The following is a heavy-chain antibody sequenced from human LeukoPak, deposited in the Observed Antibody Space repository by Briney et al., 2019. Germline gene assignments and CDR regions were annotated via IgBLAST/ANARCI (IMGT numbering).Heavy chain of an antibody. J-gene: IGHJ6*02. Sequence: SETLSLTCSVSGDSIRSGDSYWGWIRQNPWKGLEWIGSIYYVGSPHYNPSLNSRQVTMSADTLKNQFSLKLTSVTAADTAVYYCARLPITKRAMDVWGQGTTVTVSS. CDR3: ARLPITKRAMDV. CDR1: GDSIRSGDSY. D-gene: IGHD3-3*01. V-gene: IGHV4-39*01. CDR2: IYYVGSP.